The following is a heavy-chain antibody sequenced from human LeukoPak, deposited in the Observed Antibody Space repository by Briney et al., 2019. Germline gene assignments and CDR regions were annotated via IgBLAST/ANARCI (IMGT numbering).Heavy chain of an antibody. V-gene: IGHV4-59*01. CDR2: IYYSGST. D-gene: IGHD3-10*01. CDR3: AREREYYYGSGSYHWFDP. J-gene: IGHJ5*02. Sequence: SETLSLTCTVSGVSISSYYWSWIRQPPGKGLEWIGYIYYSGSTNYNPSLKSRVTISVDTSKNQFSLKLSSVTAADTAVYYCAREREYYYGSGSYHWFDPWGQGTLVTVSS. CDR1: GVSISSYY.